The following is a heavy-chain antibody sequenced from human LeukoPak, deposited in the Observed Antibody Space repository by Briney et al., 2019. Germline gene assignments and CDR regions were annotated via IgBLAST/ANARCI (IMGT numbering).Heavy chain of an antibody. D-gene: IGHD2-15*01. J-gene: IGHJ6*03. Sequence: AGGSLRLSCAASGFVYENYGMTWVRQAPGKGLEWVCGIKIVYADPVEGRFTISRDNAKNSLYLQMNSLRAEDTALYYCARVEILRGAGRDPPYYMDVWGKAITVIVSS. V-gene: IGHV3-20*04. CDR3: ARVEILRGAGRDPPYYMDV. CDR1: GFVYENYG. CDR2: IKI.